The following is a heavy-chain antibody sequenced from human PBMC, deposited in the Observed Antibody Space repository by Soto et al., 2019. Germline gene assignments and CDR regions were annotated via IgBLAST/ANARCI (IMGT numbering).Heavy chain of an antibody. Sequence: QVQLVESGGGVVQPGRSLRLSCAASGFIFRNYGMHWVRQAPGKGLEWVAVISYDGNTEYYEDSVKGRFTVSRDNSTNTLYLQMNRLRVEDTALYYCAKRGGTHWYTIDYWGQGTLVTVSS. CDR2: ISYDGNTE. J-gene: IGHJ4*02. V-gene: IGHV3-30*18. D-gene: IGHD3-10*01. CDR1: GFIFRNYG. CDR3: AKRGGTHWYTIDY.